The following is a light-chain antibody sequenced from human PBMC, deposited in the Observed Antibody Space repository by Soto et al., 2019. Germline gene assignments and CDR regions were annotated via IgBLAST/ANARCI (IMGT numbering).Light chain of an antibody. V-gene: IGKV1-5*01. CDR3: QQYNSYWT. CDR1: QSISSW. J-gene: IGKJ1*01. Sequence: DIEMISAASALSTSEGDRVTITCRASQSISSWLAWYQQKPGKAPKLLIYDASSLESGVPSRFSGSGSGTEFTLTISSLQPDDFATYYCQQYNSYWTFGQGTKVHIK. CDR2: DAS.